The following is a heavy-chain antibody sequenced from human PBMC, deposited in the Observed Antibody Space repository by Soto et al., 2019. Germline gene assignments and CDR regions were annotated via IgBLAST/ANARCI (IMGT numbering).Heavy chain of an antibody. D-gene: IGHD3-16*02. J-gene: IGHJ4*02. CDR1: GGSISSYY. V-gene: IGHV4-34*01. CDR3: ARGLDKTGHLRELSLSPLDY. CDR2: INHSGST. Sequence: SETLSLTCTVSGGSISSYYWSWIRQPPGKGLEWIGEINHSGSTNYNPSLKSRVTISVDTSKNQFSLKLSSVTAADTAVYYCARGLDKTGHLRELSLSPLDYWGQGTLVTVSS.